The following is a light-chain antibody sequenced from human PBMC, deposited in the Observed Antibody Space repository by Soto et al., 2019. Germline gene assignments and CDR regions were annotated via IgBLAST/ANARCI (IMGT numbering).Light chain of an antibody. Sequence: TQSPSTLAASVGDRVTITCRASQSISNWLAWYQQKPGQAPRLLICGASSRATGIPDRFSGSGSGTDFTLTISRLEPEDFAVYYCQQYGSSPLTFGQGTRLEIK. CDR2: GAS. CDR1: QSISNW. V-gene: IGKV3-20*01. J-gene: IGKJ5*01. CDR3: QQYGSSPLT.